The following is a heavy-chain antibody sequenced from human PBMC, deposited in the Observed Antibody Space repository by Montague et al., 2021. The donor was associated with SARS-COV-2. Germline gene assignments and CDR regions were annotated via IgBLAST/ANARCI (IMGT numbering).Heavy chain of an antibody. CDR2: VNHSGST. V-gene: IGHV4-34*01. D-gene: IGHD5-24*01. Sequence: SETLSLTCAVYGGSFSGYYWSWICQPPGKGLEWIGEVNHSGSTNYNPSLKSRVTIAVDTSKNQFSLKLSSVAAADTAVYYCARRGYRYYYYGMDVWGQGTTVTVSS. CDR1: GGSFSGYY. J-gene: IGHJ6*02. CDR3: ARRGYRYYYYGMDV.